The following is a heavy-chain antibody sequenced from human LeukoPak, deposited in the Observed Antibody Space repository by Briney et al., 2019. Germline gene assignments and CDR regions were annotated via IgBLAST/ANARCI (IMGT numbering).Heavy chain of an antibody. CDR3: ARDTRTIFGVVPFDY. D-gene: IGHD3-3*01. CDR2: IKQDGSEK. V-gene: IGHV3-7*01. J-gene: IGHJ4*02. CDR1: GFTFSSYW. Sequence: GGSPRLSCAASGFTFSSYWMSWVRQAPGKGLEWVANIKQDGSEKYYVDSVKGRFTISRDNAKNSLYLQMNSLRAEDTAVYYCARDTRTIFGVVPFDYWGQGTLVTVSS.